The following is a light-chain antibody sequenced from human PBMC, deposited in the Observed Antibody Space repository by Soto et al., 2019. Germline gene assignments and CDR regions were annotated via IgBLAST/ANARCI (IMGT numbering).Light chain of an antibody. Sequence: DILITHTPLSLAVTPGEPASISCRSSQSLLDSDDGHTYLDRHLQKPGQSPEVLIYTLSYRASGVPDRFSGSGSGTDSTLKISRVEAEDVGVYYCMQRREFPSNTFGRGTKVDIK. CDR3: MQRREFPSNT. CDR1: QSLLDSDDGHTY. J-gene: IGKJ4*02. CDR2: TLS. V-gene: IGKV2-40*01.